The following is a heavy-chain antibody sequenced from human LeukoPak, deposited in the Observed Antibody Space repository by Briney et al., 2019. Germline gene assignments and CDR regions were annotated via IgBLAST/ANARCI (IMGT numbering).Heavy chain of an antibody. CDR1: GFTFSSYA. J-gene: IGHJ4*02. CDR2: ISGSGDNT. Sequence: GGSLRLSCAASGFTFSSYAMSWVRQAPGKGLEWVSGISGSGDNTYYADSVKGRFTISRDNSKNTLYLQMNSLRAEDTAVYYCARETSSGWYLSFDYWGQGTLVTVSS. V-gene: IGHV3-23*01. CDR3: ARETSSGWYLSFDY. D-gene: IGHD6-19*01.